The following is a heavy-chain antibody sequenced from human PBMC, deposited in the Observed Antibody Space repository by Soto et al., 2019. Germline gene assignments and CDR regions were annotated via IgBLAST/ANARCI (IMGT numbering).Heavy chain of an antibody. D-gene: IGHD2-15*01. V-gene: IGHV1-69*13. J-gene: IGHJ4*02. CDR3: ARGGCSGGSCQALDY. CDR1: GGTFSSYA. CDR2: IIPIFGTA. Sequence: SVKVSCKASGGTFSSYAISWVRQAPGQGLEWMGGIIPIFGTANYAQKFQGRVTITADESTSTAYMELSSLRSEDTAVYFCARGGCSGGSCQALDYWGPGTLVTVSS.